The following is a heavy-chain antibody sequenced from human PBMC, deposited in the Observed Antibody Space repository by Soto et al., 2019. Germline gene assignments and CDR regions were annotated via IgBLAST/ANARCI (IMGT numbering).Heavy chain of an antibody. CDR3: ARDLAFDL. Sequence: QVQLQESGPGLVKPSQTLSLTCTVFGGSISSGGYYCSWIRQHPGKGLEWIGYIYYSASTYYNPSLKSIVTLSVDTSKNQFSLKLSSVTAADTAVYYCARDLAFDLWGRGTLVTVSS. J-gene: IGHJ2*01. V-gene: IGHV4-31*01. D-gene: IGHD3-16*01. CDR2: IYYSAST. CDR1: GGSISSGGYY.